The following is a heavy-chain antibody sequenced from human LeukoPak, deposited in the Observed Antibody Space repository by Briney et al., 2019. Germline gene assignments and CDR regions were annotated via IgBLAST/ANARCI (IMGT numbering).Heavy chain of an antibody. Sequence: PGGSLRLSCAASGFTFSSYAMSWVRQAPGKGLEWVSAISGSGGSTYYADSVKGRFTISRDNSKNTLYLQMNSLRAEDTAVYYCAKDGDYYDSSGYYGVDYWGQGTLVTVSS. J-gene: IGHJ4*02. V-gene: IGHV3-23*01. D-gene: IGHD3-22*01. CDR2: ISGSGGST. CDR3: AKDGDYYDSSGYYGVDY. CDR1: GFTFSSYA.